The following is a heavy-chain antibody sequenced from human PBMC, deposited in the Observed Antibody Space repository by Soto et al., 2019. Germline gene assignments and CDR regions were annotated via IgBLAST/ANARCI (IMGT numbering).Heavy chain of an antibody. CDR1: GYTFTGYF. D-gene: IGHD3-9*01. CDR2: INPNSGGT. CDR3: ARDLTIGENY. J-gene: IGHJ4*02. V-gene: IGHV1-2*02. Sequence: ASVKVSCKASGYTFTGYFIHWVRQAPGQGLEWMGGINPNSGGTNYAQKFQDRVTMTRDTSISTAYMELNRLRSDDTAVYYCARDLTIGENYWGQGTLVTVSS.